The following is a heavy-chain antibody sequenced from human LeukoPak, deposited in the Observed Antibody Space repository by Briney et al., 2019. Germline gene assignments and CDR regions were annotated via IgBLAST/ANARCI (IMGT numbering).Heavy chain of an antibody. CDR2: IYYSGST. V-gene: IGHV4-61*05. J-gene: IGHJ1*01. CDR3: ARLPQH. Sequence: SETLSLTCTVSGGSISSSSYYWGWIRQPPGKGLEWIGYIYYSGSTNYNPSLKSRVTISVDTSKNQFSLKLSSVTAADTAVYYCARLPQHWGQGTLVTVSS. CDR1: GGSISSSSYY.